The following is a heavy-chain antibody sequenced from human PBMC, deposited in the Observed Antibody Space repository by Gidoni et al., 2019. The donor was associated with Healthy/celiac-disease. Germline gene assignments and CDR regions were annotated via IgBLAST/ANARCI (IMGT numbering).Heavy chain of an antibody. Sequence: QVQLVQSGAEVKKHGASVKVSCKASGYTFTSYYMHWVRQAPGQGREWMGIITPSCGSTSYAQKFQGRVTMTRDTSTSTVYMELSSLRSEDTAVYYCARDSDTAMVLDYWGQGTLVTVSS. CDR2: ITPSCGST. D-gene: IGHD5-18*01. J-gene: IGHJ4*02. CDR1: GYTFTSYY. V-gene: IGHV1-46*01. CDR3: ARDSDTAMVLDY.